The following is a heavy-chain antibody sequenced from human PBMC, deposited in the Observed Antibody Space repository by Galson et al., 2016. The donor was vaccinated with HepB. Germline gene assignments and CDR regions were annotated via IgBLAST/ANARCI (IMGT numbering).Heavy chain of an antibody. V-gene: IGHV3-23*01. J-gene: IGHJ4*02. CDR3: AKVPYNSAWYAGFDD. Sequence: SLRLSCAASGLTFKNHWMSWVRQAPGKGLEWVSLLSASGATTHYADSVKGRFTVSRDISKTTLYLQMNSLRAEDTALYYCAKVPYNSAWYAGFDDWGLGTLVTVSS. D-gene: IGHD6-19*01. CDR1: GLTFKNHW. CDR2: LSASGATT.